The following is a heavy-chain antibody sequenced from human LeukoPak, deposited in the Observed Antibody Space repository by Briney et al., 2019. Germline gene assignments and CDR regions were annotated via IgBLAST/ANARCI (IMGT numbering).Heavy chain of an antibody. D-gene: IGHD2-2*01. CDR1: GFTFTSSA. CDR3: AEGPAAADDAFDI. CDR2: IVVGSGNT. J-gene: IGHJ3*02. V-gene: IGHV1-58*01. Sequence: SVKVSCKASGFTFTSSAVQWVRQARGQRLEWIGWIVVGSGNTNYAQKFQERVTITRDMSTSTAYMELSSLRSEDTAVYYCAEGPAAADDAFDIWGQGTMVTVSS.